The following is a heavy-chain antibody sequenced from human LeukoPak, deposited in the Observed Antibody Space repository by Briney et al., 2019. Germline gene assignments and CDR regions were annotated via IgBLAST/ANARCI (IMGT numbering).Heavy chain of an antibody. V-gene: IGHV4-34*01. CDR2: INHSGST. Sequence: SETLSLTCAVYGGSFSGYYWSWIRQPPGKGLEWIGEINHSGSTNYNPSLKSRATVSVDTSKKQFSLKLSSVTAADTALYYCAASIYDDKFDFWGQGILVTVSS. J-gene: IGHJ4*02. CDR3: AASIYDDKFDF. CDR1: GGSFSGYY. D-gene: IGHD3-3*01.